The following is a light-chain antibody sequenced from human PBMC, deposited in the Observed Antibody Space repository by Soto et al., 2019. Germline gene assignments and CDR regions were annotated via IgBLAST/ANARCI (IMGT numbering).Light chain of an antibody. CDR1: QNIDIY. V-gene: IGKV1-39*01. CDR2: AES. Sequence: DIQMIQSPASLSASIGDTVTIACRASQNIDIYLNWYQHKPGTVPKLLIYAESGLQTGVPSRFSGSGSGTDFNLTLSSLQPEDFATYYCHQSRPNPWRFGQATKVDIK. CDR3: HQSRPNPWR. J-gene: IGKJ1*01.